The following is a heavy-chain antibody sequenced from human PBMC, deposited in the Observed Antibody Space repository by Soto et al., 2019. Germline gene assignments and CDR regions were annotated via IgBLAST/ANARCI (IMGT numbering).Heavy chain of an antibody. D-gene: IGHD3-22*01. CDR3: ARTKYYYDSSGYHNWFDP. Sequence: QVQLVQSGAEVKKPGASVKVSCKASGYTFTNYGISWLRQAPGQGLAWVGWISTYNGNIHYAQKFQGRVTMTTDTSTSTAYMELRSLRYDDTAVYYCARTKYYYDSSGYHNWFDPWGQGTLVTVSS. J-gene: IGHJ5*02. CDR2: ISTYNGNI. CDR1: GYTFTNYG. V-gene: IGHV1-18*04.